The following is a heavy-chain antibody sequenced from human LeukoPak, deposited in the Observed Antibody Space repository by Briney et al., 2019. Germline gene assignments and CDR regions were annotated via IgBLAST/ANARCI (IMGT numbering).Heavy chain of an antibody. CDR3: AREDYYDSSGSSIPDAFDI. V-gene: IGHV1-2*02. D-gene: IGHD3-22*01. CDR1: GYTFTGYY. CDR2: LNPNSGDT. Sequence: ASVKVYCTAYGYTFTGYYMHWVRQAPGQGLEWIGWLNPNSGDTNYAQKFQGRVTLTRDTSISTAYMELSRLGSDDTAVYYCAREDYYDSSGSSIPDAFDIWGQGTMVTVSS. J-gene: IGHJ3*02.